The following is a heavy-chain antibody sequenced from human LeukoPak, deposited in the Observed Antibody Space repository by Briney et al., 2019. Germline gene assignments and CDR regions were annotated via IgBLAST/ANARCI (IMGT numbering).Heavy chain of an antibody. V-gene: IGHV3-23*01. CDR2: ISGSGGST. CDR1: GFTFSSYA. D-gene: IGHD1-26*01. Sequence: GGSLRLSCAASGFTFSSYAMSWVRQAPGKGLEWVSAISGSGGSTYYADSVKGRFTISRDNSKNTLYLQMNSLRAEDTAVYYCAKRGGSYSIQDYFDFWGQGTLVTVSS. CDR3: AKRGGSYSIQDYFDF. J-gene: IGHJ4*02.